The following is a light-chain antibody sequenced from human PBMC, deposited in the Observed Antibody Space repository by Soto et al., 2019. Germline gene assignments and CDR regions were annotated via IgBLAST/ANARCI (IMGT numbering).Light chain of an antibody. V-gene: IGKV3-11*01. J-gene: IGKJ4*01. CDR2: DAS. Sequence: EIVLAQSPATLSLSPGDRATLSCRASQSVNDYLAWYQQRPGQAPRLLIYDASNRATGIPARFSGSGSGTDFTLTISSLEPEDFAVYYCQQRSDWPLIFGGGTKVEIK. CDR3: QQRSDWPLI. CDR1: QSVNDY.